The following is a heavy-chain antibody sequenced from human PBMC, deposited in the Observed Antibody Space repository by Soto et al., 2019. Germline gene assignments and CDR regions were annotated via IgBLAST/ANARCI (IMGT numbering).Heavy chain of an antibody. CDR1: GYTFTSYG. D-gene: IGHD3-22*01. CDR3: ARDEDQNYYDSSGSFGFFDY. CDR2: ISAYNGNT. Sequence: ASVKVSCKASGYTFTSYGISWVRQAPGQGLEWMGWISAYNGNTNYAQKLQGRVTMTTDTSTSTAYMELRSLRSDDTAVYYCARDEDQNYYDSSGSFGFFDYWGQGTLVTVSS. V-gene: IGHV1-18*01. J-gene: IGHJ4*02.